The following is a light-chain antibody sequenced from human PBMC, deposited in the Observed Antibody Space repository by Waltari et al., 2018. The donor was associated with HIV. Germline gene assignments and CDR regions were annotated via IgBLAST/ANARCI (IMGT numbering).Light chain of an antibody. CDR2: KDS. CDR3: QSADSSGTSHVV. CDR1: ALPKQY. Sequence: SYELTQPPSVSVSPGQTARITCSGDALPKQYAYWSQQKPGQAPVLVIYKDSERPSGIPERFSGSSSGTTVTLTISGVQAEDEADYYCQSADSSGTSHVVFGGGTKLTVL. J-gene: IGLJ2*01. V-gene: IGLV3-25*03.